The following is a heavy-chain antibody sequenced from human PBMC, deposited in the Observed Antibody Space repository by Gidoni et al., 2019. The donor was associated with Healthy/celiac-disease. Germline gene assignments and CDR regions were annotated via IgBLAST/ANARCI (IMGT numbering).Heavy chain of an antibody. CDR2: IIPIFGTA. J-gene: IGHJ2*01. CDR1: GGTFSSYA. D-gene: IGHD3-22*01. CDR3: ARDYYDSSGELADWYFDL. Sequence: QVQLVQSGAEVKKPGSSVKVSCKASGGTFSSYAISWVRQAPGQGLEWMGGIIPIFGTANYAQKFQGRVTITADESTSTAYMELSSLRSEDTAVYYCARDYYDSSGELADWYFDLWGRGTLVTVSS. V-gene: IGHV1-69*01.